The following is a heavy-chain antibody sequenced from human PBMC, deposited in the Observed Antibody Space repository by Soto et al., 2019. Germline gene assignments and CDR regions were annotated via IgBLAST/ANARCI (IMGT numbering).Heavy chain of an antibody. CDR1: GGSISSYY. Sequence: SETLSLTCTVSGGSISSYYWSWIRQPPGKGLEWIGYIYYSGSTNYNPPLKSRVTISVDTSKNQFSLKLSSVTAADTAVYYCARLAILGMGSGDAFDIWGQGKMVTVSS. D-gene: IGHD3-16*01. CDR3: ARLAILGMGSGDAFDI. J-gene: IGHJ3*02. V-gene: IGHV4-59*08. CDR2: IYYSGST.